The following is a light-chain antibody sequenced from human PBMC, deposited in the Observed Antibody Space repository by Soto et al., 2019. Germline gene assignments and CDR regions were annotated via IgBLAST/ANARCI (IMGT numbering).Light chain of an antibody. CDR1: QSITTY. CDR3: QQAHSTPWT. V-gene: IGKV1-39*01. J-gene: IGKJ1*01. Sequence: DIQMTQSPSSLSASVGDRVIITCRASQSITTYLNWYQQKPAKAPQLLIYGASNLQSGVPSRFTGSGSGTDFTLTISSRQPEDFATYHCQQAHSTPWTFGQGTKVEIK. CDR2: GAS.